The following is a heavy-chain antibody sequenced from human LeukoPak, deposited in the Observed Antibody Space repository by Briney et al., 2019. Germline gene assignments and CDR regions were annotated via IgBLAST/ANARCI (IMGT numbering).Heavy chain of an antibody. CDR2: ISGSGGST. D-gene: IGHD3-3*01. J-gene: IGHJ4*02. V-gene: IGHV3-23*01. Sequence: KTGGSLRLSCAASGFTFSSYAMSWVRQAPGKGLEWVSAISGSGGSTYYADSVKGRFTISRDNSKNTLYLQMNSLRAEDTAVYYCATAIYDFWSGFFYWGQGTLVTVSS. CDR1: GFTFSSYA. CDR3: ATAIYDFWSGFFY.